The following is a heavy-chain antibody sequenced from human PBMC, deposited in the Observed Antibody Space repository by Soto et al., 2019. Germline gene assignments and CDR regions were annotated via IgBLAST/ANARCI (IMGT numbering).Heavy chain of an antibody. D-gene: IGHD2-15*01. CDR1: GGSISSSSYY. CDR3: ARDLACQKGWFDP. J-gene: IGHJ5*02. Sequence: SETLSLTCTVSGGSISSSSYYWGWIRQPPGKGLEWIGIIYYRGSTYYNPSLKSRVTISVDTSKNQFSLKLSSVTAADTAVYYCARDLACQKGWFDPWGQGTLVTVSS. CDR2: IYYRGST. V-gene: IGHV4-39*07.